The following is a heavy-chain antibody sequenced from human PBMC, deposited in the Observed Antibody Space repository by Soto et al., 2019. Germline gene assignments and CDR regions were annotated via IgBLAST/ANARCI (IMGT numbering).Heavy chain of an antibody. Sequence: LRLSCAASGFTFSSSGMHWVRQAPGKGLEWVAVIWYDGSNKYYADSVKGRFTISRDNSKNTLYLQMNSLRAEDTAVYYCARDHSIDRGIDYWGQGTLVTVSS. CDR2: IWYDGSNK. D-gene: IGHD3-16*02. CDR1: GFTFSSSG. J-gene: IGHJ4*02. V-gene: IGHV3-33*01. CDR3: ARDHSIDRGIDY.